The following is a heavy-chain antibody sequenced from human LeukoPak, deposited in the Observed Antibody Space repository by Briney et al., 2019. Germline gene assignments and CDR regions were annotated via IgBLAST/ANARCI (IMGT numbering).Heavy chain of an antibody. V-gene: IGHV3-7*01. D-gene: IGHD1-26*01. J-gene: IGHJ3*02. CDR3: ASSHNPEYSGSYGAFDI. CDR1: GFTFSSYW. Sequence: PGGSLRLSCAASGFTFSSYWMSWVRQAPGKGLEWVANIKQDGSEKYYADSVKGRFTISRDNAKNSLYLQMNSLRAEDTAVYYCASSHNPEYSGSYGAFDIWGQGTMVTVSS. CDR2: IKQDGSEK.